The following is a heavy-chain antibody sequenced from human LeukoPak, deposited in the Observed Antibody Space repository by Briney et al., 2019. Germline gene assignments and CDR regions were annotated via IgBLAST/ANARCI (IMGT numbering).Heavy chain of an antibody. V-gene: IGHV3-30*18. CDR2: ISYDGRNK. D-gene: IGHD2-2*01. CDR3: AKGPLRGTAAAIDY. Sequence: GGSLRLSCAASGFTFSSYDMHWVRQAPGKGLEWVAVISYDGRNKHYPDSVKGRFTISRDISTDTLWLQMDSLRTEDTAVYYCAKGPLRGTAAAIDYWGQGTLVTVSS. CDR1: GFTFSSYD. J-gene: IGHJ4*02.